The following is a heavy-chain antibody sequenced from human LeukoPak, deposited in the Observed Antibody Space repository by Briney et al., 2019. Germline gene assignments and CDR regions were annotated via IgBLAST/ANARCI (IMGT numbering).Heavy chain of an antibody. CDR3: TRRQTDDSSGYYGF. CDR1: GFTFSDSA. D-gene: IGHD3-22*01. CDR2: VRSKANSYAT. Sequence: GGSLRLSCAASGFTFSDSAMHWVRQASGKGLEWVGRVRSKANSYATAYAASVKGRSTISRDDSKNTAYLQMNSLKTEDTAVYHCTRRQTDDSSGYYGFWGQGTLVTVSS. J-gene: IGHJ4*02. V-gene: IGHV3-73*01.